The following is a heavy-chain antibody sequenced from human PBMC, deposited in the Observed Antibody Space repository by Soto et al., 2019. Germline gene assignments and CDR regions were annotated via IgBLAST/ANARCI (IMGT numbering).Heavy chain of an antibody. V-gene: IGHV3-53*04. D-gene: IGHD3-16*01. J-gene: IGHJ3*02. CDR3: ARDADPAGGAQLDAFDI. CDR1: GFTVSSNY. Sequence: GGSLRLSCAASGFTVSSNYMSWVRQAPGKGLEWVSVIYSGGSTYYADSEKGRFTISRHNSKNTLYLQMNSLRAEDTAVYYCARDADPAGGAQLDAFDIWGQGTMVTVSS. CDR2: IYSGGST.